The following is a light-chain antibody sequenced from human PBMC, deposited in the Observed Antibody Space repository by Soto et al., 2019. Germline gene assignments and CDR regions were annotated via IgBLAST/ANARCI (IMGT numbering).Light chain of an antibody. J-gene: IGKJ5*01. CDR3: QQDSNFPYT. CDR1: QNISSW. V-gene: IGKV1D-12*01. CDR2: SAS. Sequence: DIQMTQSPSSVSASVGDRVTITCRASQNISSWLAWYQQKPGKAPKLLYSASSLQSGGPSRFSGSGSATTYTLTISSRQPEDFATYYCQQDSNFPYTFGQGTRLEIK.